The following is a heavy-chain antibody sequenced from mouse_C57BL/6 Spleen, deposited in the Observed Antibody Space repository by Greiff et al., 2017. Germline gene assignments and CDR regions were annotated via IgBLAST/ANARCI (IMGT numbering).Heavy chain of an antibody. CDR3: ARPGYSNHVYFDV. CDR2: IYPGDGDT. Sequence: QVQLQQSGAELVKPGASVTISCKASGYAFRSSWLNWVKPRPGKGLEWIGQIYPGDGDTNYNGKFKGTATLTADKSSSPAYMQLSSLTAEDSAVYFCARPGYSNHVYFDVWGTGTTVTVSS. J-gene: IGHJ1*03. D-gene: IGHD2-5*01. V-gene: IGHV1-80*01. CDR1: GYAFRSSW.